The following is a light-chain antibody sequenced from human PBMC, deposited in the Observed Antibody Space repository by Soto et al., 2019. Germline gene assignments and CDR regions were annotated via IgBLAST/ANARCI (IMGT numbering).Light chain of an antibody. CDR1: HIISTY. V-gene: IGKV1-39*01. J-gene: IGKJ2*03. CDR3: QQSFSNPYS. CDR2: GAS. Sequence: DVQMTQSPSSLSASVGDRVTISCRTSHIISTYLNWYQQKPGKAPNLLIYGASSLQSGVPSRFSATGSGSYLTLTISSLQLEDFATYHCQQSFSNPYSVGQGAKVDIK.